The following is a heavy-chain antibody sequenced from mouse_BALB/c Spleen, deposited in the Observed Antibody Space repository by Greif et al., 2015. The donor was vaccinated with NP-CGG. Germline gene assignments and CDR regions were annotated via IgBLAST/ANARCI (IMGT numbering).Heavy chain of an antibody. CDR2: IYPGSGNT. Sequence: QVQLQQSGPELVKPGASVKISCKASGYTLTDYYINWVKQKPGQGLEWIGWIYPGSGNTKYNEKFKGKATLTVDTSSSTAYMQLSSLTSEDTAVYFCARRTGTEAMDYLGQGTSVTVSS. J-gene: IGHJ4*01. CDR1: GYTLTDYY. D-gene: IGHD4-1*01. V-gene: IGHV1-84*02. CDR3: ARRTGTEAMDY.